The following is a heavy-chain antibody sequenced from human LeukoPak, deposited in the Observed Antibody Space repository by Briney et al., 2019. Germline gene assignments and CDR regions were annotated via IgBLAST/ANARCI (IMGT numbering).Heavy chain of an antibody. CDR1: GGSISNYY. Sequence: SETLSLTCTVSGGSISNYYWSWIRQPPGKGLEWIGYIYHSGSTNYNPSLKSRVTISVETSKNEFSLKLRSVTAADTAVYYCARVTGYRIEDYFDYWGQGTLVTVSS. D-gene: IGHD6-13*01. CDR3: ARVTGYRIEDYFDY. V-gene: IGHV4-59*01. J-gene: IGHJ4*02. CDR2: IYHSGST.